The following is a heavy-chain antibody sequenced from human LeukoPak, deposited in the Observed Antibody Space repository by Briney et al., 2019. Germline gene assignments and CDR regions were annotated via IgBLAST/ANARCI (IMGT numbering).Heavy chain of an antibody. CDR3: AKPTTMIVVVTNWDDAFDI. CDR1: GFTFSSYA. V-gene: IGHV3-23*01. CDR2: ISGSGGST. D-gene: IGHD3-22*01. Sequence: GGSLRLSCAASGFTFSSYAMSWVRQAPGKGLEWVSAISGSGGSTYYADSVKGRFTISRDNSKNTLYLQMNSLRAEDTAVYYCAKPTTMIVVVTNWDDAFDIWGQGTMVTVSS. J-gene: IGHJ3*02.